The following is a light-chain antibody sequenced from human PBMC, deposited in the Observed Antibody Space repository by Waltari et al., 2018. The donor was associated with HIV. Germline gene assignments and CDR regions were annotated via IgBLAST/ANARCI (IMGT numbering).Light chain of an antibody. Sequence: QSVVTQPPSASGTPGQRVVISCSGSNSNIGRNSVNWYQQVPAAAPKILIYRDEQRFSVVAYRFASPKPALSAALASSALRSEDEADDCWTVWADLLRGGVFGGGTKLTVL. CDR1: NSNIGRNS. J-gene: IGLJ3*02. V-gene: IGLV1-47*01. CDR2: RDE. CDR3: TVWADLLRGGV.